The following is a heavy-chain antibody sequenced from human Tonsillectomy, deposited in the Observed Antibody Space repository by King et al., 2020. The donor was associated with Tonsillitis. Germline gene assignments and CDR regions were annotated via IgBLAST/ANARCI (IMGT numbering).Heavy chain of an antibody. V-gene: IGHV3-9*01. CDR3: AKDSGIVASFGMDV. J-gene: IGHJ6*02. Sequence: VQLVESGGALVQPGRSLRLSCAASGFTFDDYAMHWVRQAPGKGLEWVSGISWNSGRRGYADSVKGRFSISRDNAKNSLYLQMNSLRAEDTALYYCAKDSGIVASFGMDVWGQGTTVTVSS. CDR2: ISWNSGRR. D-gene: IGHD3-22*01. CDR1: GFTFDDYA.